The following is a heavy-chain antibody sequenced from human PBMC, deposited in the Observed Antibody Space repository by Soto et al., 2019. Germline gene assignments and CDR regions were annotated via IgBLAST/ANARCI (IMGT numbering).Heavy chain of an antibody. CDR2: INQEGSEQ. J-gene: IGHJ4*02. Sequence: EEHLGESGGGLVQPGGPLSPPGATFGSTLSPCWRSWARQAPGRGLEGVAKINQEGSEQYYVDLVKGRFTVSRDNAKNSLYLEMNNVRADDTAMYYCTQAEMGRYSCSGNSYRRDYWGQGTLVTVSS. D-gene: IGHD6-19*01. CDR3: TQAEMGRYSCSGNSYRRDY. CDR1: GSTLSPCW. V-gene: IGHV3-7*01.